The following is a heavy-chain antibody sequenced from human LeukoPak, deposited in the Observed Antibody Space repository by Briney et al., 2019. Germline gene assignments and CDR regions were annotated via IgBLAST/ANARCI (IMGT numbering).Heavy chain of an antibody. J-gene: IGHJ4*02. CDR1: GYSFTSYW. CDR2: IYPSDSDT. CDR3: ARRAAMVTAYDY. V-gene: IGHV5-51*01. D-gene: IGHD5-18*01. Sequence: GDSLKISCKGLGYSFTSYWIGWVRQMPGKGLEWMGIIYPSDSDTRYSPSFQGQVTISADKSISTAYLQWSSLKASDTAMYYCARRAAMVTAYDYWGQGILVTVSS.